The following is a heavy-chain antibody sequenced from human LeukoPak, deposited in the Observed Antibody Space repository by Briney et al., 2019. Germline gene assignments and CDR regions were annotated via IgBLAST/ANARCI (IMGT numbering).Heavy chain of an antibody. D-gene: IGHD4-17*01. CDR3: AGGGTTVTYDY. V-gene: IGHV4-59*01. CDR1: GGSISSSY. CDR2: IYYSGST. J-gene: IGHJ4*02. Sequence: SETLSLTCTVSGGSISSSYWSWIRQPPGKGLEWIGYIYYSGSTNYNPSLKSRVTISVDTSKNQFSLKLSSVTAADTAVYYCAGGGTTVTYDYWGQGTLVTVSS.